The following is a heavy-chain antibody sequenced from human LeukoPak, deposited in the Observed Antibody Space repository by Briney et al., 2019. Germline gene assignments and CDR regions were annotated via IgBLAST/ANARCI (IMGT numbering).Heavy chain of an antibody. CDR2: IYYSGST. D-gene: IGHD3-10*01. CDR1: GGSISSSSYY. CDR3: ADTMVRGVIRAFDI. J-gene: IGHJ3*02. Sequence: SETLSLTCTVSGGSISSSSYYWGWIRQPPGKGLEWIGSIYYSGSTYYNPSLKSRVTISVDTSKNQFSLKLSSVTAADTAVYYCADTMVRGVIRAFDIWGQGTMVTVSS. V-gene: IGHV4-39*01.